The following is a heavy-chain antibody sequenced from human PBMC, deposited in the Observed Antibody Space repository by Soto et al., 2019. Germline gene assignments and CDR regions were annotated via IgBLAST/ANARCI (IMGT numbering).Heavy chain of an antibody. CDR3: ARDLPPRRYSSSPLFDY. J-gene: IGHJ4*02. Sequence: QVQLVESGGGVVQPGRSLRLSCAASGFTFSSYAMHWVRQAPGKGLEWVAVISYDGSNKYYADSVTGRFTISRDNSKNTLYLQMNSLRAEDTAVYYCARDLPPRRYSSSPLFDYWGQGTLVTVSS. CDR1: GFTFSSYA. CDR2: ISYDGSNK. V-gene: IGHV3-30-3*01. D-gene: IGHD6-6*01.